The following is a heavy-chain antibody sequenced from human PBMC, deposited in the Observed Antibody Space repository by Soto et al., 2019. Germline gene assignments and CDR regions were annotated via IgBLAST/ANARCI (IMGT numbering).Heavy chain of an antibody. J-gene: IGHJ4*02. CDR2: INRDSSII. D-gene: IGHD2-21*02. CDR1: GFSFNSHY. CDR3: LNGDYY. Sequence: EEQLVESGGGLVQPGGSLRLSCAASGFSFNSHYMTWVRQPPGKGLEWVSSINRDSSIIYYADSVRGRFTISRDNAQNSRYLQMNSLSADDTAVYFCLNGDYYVGQVTLVTVSS. V-gene: IGHV3-48*01.